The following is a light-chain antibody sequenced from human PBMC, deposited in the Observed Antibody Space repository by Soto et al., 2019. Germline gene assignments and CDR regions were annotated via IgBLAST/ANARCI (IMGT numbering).Light chain of an antibody. CDR2: EVN. J-gene: IGLJ6*01. CDR1: RSDIGDSNF. V-gene: IGLV2-14*01. CDR3: ASFRSGTILA. Sequence: QSVLTQPASVSGSPGQSVTISCTGPRSDIGDSNFISWYQQSPGKAPRLLIYEVNNRPSGVSRRFSGSKAGNTASLTISGLLEDDEADYFCASFRSGTILAFGSGTKVTVL.